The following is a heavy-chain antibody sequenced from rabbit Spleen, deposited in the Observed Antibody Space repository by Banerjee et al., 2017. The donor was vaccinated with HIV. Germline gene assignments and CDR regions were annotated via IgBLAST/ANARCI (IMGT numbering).Heavy chain of an antibody. D-gene: IGHD3-1*01. Sequence: QQLVESGGGLVKPGASLTLTCKASGFSFSSGYYMSWVRQAPGKGLEWIGCINTATGKAVCASWAKGRFTISKTSSTTVTLQMSSLTAADTATYFCERDLVAAIAWLFTLWGPGTLVTV. CDR2: INTATGKA. J-gene: IGHJ4*01. CDR1: GFSFSSGYY. V-gene: IGHV1S40*01. CDR3: ERDLVAAIAWLFTL.